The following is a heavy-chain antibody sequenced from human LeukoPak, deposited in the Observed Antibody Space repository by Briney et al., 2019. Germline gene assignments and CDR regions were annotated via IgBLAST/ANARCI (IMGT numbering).Heavy chain of an antibody. Sequence: SQTLSLTCTVSGGSISSGDYYWSWIRQPPGKGLEWIGYIYYSGSTYYNPSLKSRVTISVDTSKNQFSLKLSSVTAADTAVYYCARLRKQLGYFDLWGRGTLVTVSS. CDR1: GGSISSGDYY. CDR2: IYYSGST. V-gene: IGHV4-30-4*08. CDR3: ARLRKQLGYFDL. J-gene: IGHJ2*01. D-gene: IGHD1-1*01.